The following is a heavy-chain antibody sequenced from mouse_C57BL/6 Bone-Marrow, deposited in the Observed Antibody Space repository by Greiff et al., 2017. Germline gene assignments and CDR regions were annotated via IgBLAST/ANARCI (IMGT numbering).Heavy chain of an antibody. Sequence: VQLQQPGAELVKPGASVKLSCKASGYTFTSYWMHWVKQRPGQGLEWIGMIHPNSGSTDYNEKFKSKATLTVDKSSSTAYMQLSSRTSEDSAVYYCARRRYYGSYWYFDVWGTGTTVTVSS. J-gene: IGHJ1*03. V-gene: IGHV1-64*01. CDR2: IHPNSGST. CDR1: GYTFTSYW. D-gene: IGHD1-1*01. CDR3: ARRRYYGSYWYFDV.